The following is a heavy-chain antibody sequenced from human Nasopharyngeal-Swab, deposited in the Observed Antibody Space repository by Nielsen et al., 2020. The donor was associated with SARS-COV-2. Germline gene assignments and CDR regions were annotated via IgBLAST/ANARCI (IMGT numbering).Heavy chain of an antibody. CDR3: ARGDDFISADY. Sequence: WIRQPPGKGLEWVSYISSSGSTIYYADFVKGRFTISRDNAKNSLYLQMNSLRAEDTAVYYCARGDDFISADYWGQGTLVTVSS. J-gene: IGHJ4*02. V-gene: IGHV3-48*03. CDR2: ISSSGSTI. D-gene: IGHD3-3*01.